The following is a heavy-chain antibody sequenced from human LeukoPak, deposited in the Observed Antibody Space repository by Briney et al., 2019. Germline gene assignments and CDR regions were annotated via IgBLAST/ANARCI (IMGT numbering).Heavy chain of an antibody. CDR1: GFTFDDYA. J-gene: IGHJ6*03. CDR2: ISWNSGSI. V-gene: IGHV3-9*01. CDR3: AKASRYYYMDV. Sequence: GGSLRLSCAASGFTFDDYAMHWVRQAPGKGLEWVSGISWNSGSIGYADSVKGRFTISRDNAKNSLYLQMNSLRAEDTALYYCAKASRYYYMDVWGKGTTVTVSS.